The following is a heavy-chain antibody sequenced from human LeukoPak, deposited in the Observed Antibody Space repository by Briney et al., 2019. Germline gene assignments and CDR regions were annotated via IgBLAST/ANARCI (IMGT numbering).Heavy chain of an antibody. CDR3: ARTFDYGDYAIDC. CDR2: MNPNSGNT. V-gene: IGHV1-8*03. J-gene: IGHJ4*02. D-gene: IGHD4-17*01. CDR1: GYTFTSYD. Sequence: GESLKVSCKGSGYTFTSYDINWVRQATGQGLEWMGWMNPNSGNTGYAQKFQGRVTITRNTSISTAYMELSSLRSEDTAVYYCARTFDYGDYAIDCWGQGTLVTVCS.